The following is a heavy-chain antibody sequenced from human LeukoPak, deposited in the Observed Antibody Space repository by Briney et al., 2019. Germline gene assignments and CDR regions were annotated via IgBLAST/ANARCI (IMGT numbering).Heavy chain of an antibody. Sequence: GGSLRLSCAASGFTFRNAWMSWVRQAPGKGLEWVGQIKSKTDNGTTDYAAPVKGRFTISRDDSKNTLYVQMNNLKIEDTAVYYCTTGGLYWGQGTLVTASS. CDR1: GFTFRNAW. J-gene: IGHJ4*02. CDR2: IKSKTDNGTT. V-gene: IGHV3-15*01. CDR3: TTGGLY.